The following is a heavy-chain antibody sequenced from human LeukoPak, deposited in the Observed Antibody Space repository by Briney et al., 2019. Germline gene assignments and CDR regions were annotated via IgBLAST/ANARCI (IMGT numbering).Heavy chain of an antibody. D-gene: IGHD1-1*01. Sequence: ASVKVSCKASGYTFTGYYMHWVRRAPGQGLEWMGWINPNSGGTNYAQKFQGWVTMTRDTSISTAYMELSRLRSDDTAVYYCARANWNYAYYGMDVWGQGTTVTVSS. J-gene: IGHJ6*02. CDR1: GYTFTGYY. V-gene: IGHV1-2*04. CDR3: ARANWNYAYYGMDV. CDR2: INPNSGGT.